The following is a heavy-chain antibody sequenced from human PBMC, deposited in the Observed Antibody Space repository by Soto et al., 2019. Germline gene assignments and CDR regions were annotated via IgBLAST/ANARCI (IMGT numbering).Heavy chain of an antibody. Sequence: EVPLVESGGGLVQPGGSLRLSCAASGFTVSSNYMSWVRQAPGKGLEWVSVIYSGGSTYYADSVKGRFTISRDNSKNTLYLQMNSLRAEDTAVYYCARATRWGVVITSFDYWGQGTLVTVSS. D-gene: IGHD3-3*01. V-gene: IGHV3-66*01. CDR1: GFTVSSNY. J-gene: IGHJ4*02. CDR2: IYSGGST. CDR3: ARATRWGVVITSFDY.